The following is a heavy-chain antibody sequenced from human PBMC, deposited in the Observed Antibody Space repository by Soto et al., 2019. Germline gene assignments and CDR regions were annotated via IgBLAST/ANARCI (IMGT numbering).Heavy chain of an antibody. CDR2: IYSGGST. Sequence: EVQLVESGGGLVQPGGSLRLSCAASGFTVSSNYMSWVRQAPGKGLEWVSVIYSGGSTYYADSVKGRFTISRDNSKNTLYLQMNRLRAEDTAVYYCARHITMDPLLLYWGQGTLVTVSS. J-gene: IGHJ4*02. CDR1: GFTVSSNY. D-gene: IGHD3-10*01. V-gene: IGHV3-53*01. CDR3: ARHITMDPLLLY.